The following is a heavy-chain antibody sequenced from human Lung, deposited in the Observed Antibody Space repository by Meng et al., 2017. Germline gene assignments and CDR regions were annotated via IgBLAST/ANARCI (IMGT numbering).Heavy chain of an antibody. CDR2: INHSGST. J-gene: IGHJ4*02. CDR1: GGSFSDYY. D-gene: IGHD4-11*01. V-gene: IGHV4-34*01. CDR3: ARGPTTMAHDFDY. Sequence: QVQLKAWGAGLLKPSETLSLTCVVSGGSFSDYYWSWIRQPPGKGLEWIGEINHSGSTNYNPSLESRATISVDTSQNNLSLKLSSVTAADSAVYYCARGPTTMAHDFDYWGQGTLVTVSS.